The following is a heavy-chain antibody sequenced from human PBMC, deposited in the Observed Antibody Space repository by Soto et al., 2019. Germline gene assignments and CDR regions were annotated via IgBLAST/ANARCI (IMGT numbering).Heavy chain of an antibody. CDR1: GGSFRGYD. CDR2: TNHSGST. J-gene: IGHJ4*02. Sequence: SETQCLTCAVYGGSFRGYDWSWIRQPPGKGLEWIGETNHSGSTNYNPSLKSRVTISVDTSKNQFSLKLSSVTAADTAVYYCASQVAGPSPYFDYWGQGTLVTVSS. V-gene: IGHV4-34*01. D-gene: IGHD6-19*01. CDR3: ASQVAGPSPYFDY.